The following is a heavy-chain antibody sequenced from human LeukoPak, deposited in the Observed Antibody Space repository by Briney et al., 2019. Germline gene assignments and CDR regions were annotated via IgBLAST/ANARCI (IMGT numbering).Heavy chain of an antibody. D-gene: IGHD6-13*01. CDR2: INPNSGGT. V-gene: IGHV1-2*02. CDR1: GYTFTGYY. J-gene: IGHJ2*01. Sequence: ASVKVSCKASGYTFTGYYMHWVRQAPGQGLEWMGWINPNSGGTNYSQKFQGRVTMTRDPSISTAYMELSRLRSADTAVYYCARDDGQGIAAAGNGYFDLWGRGTLVTVSS. CDR3: ARDDGQGIAAAGNGYFDL.